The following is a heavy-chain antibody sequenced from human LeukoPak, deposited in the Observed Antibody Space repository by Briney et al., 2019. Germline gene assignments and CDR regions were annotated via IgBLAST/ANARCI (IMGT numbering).Heavy chain of an antibody. CDR3: ARDHDWAFDL. CDR1: GFPFGSYV. J-gene: IGHJ4*02. CDR2: INHNAEMI. V-gene: IGHV3-48*02. D-gene: IGHD3-9*01. Sequence: GGSLRLSCEASGFPFGSYVMSWVRQAPGKGLEWIAYINHNAEMIFYPDFVKGRFTISRDNAKSSLYLQMNALGYEDTAIYYCARDHDWAFDLWGQGTLVTVSS.